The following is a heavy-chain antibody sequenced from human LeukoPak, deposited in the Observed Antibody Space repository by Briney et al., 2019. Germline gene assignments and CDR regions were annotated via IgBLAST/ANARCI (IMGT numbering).Heavy chain of an antibody. CDR3: AKEYCSNSVCHSLDY. J-gene: IGHJ4*02. CDR1: GFTFSSYA. V-gene: IGHV3-23*01. CDR2: ISGSGGST. D-gene: IGHD2-8*01. Sequence: GGSLRLSCAASGFTFSSYAMSWVRQAPGKGLEWVSAISGSGGSTYYADSVKGRFTFSRDNSKNTLYLQMNSLRAEDTAVYYCAKEYCSNSVCHSLDYWGQGTLVTVSS.